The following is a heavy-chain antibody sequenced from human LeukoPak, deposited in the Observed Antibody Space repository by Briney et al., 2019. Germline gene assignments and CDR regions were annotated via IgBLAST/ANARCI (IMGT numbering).Heavy chain of an antibody. Sequence: PGGSLRPSCAASGFTFSSYAMSWFRQAPGKGLEWVSGISDIGCAYYADSVKGRFTISRDNSKNTLYVQMNSLRAEDMAIYYCAKERDSAFDSWGRGTLVTVSS. J-gene: IGHJ4*02. CDR3: AKERDSAFDS. V-gene: IGHV3-23*01. CDR2: ISDIGCA. D-gene: IGHD4-11*01. CDR1: GFTFSSYA.